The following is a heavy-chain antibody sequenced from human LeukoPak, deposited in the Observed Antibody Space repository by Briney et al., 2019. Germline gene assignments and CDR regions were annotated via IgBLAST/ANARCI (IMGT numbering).Heavy chain of an antibody. V-gene: IGHV3-23*01. CDR3: AKRVVYYFDY. Sequence: GGSLRLSCAASGFTFSSYAMSWVRQAPGKGLEWVSGISGSGGSTYYADSAKGRFTISRDNSKNTLYLQMNSLRAEDTAVYYCAKRVVYYFDYWGQGALVTVSS. J-gene: IGHJ4*02. CDR1: GFTFSSYA. CDR2: ISGSGGST. D-gene: IGHD2-8*02.